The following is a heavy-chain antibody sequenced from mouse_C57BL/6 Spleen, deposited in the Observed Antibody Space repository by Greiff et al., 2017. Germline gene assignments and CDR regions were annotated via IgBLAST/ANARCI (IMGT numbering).Heavy chain of an antibody. V-gene: IGHV1-52*01. Sequence: QVQLQQPGAELVRPGSSVKLSCKASGYTFTSYWMHWVKQRPIQGLEWIGNIDPSDSETHYNQKFKDKATLTVDKSSSTAYMQLSSLTSEDSAVYYCAREGLDYGSSYYFDYGGQGTTLTVSS. CDR2: IDPSDSET. J-gene: IGHJ2*01. CDR3: AREGLDYGSSYYFDY. D-gene: IGHD1-1*01. CDR1: GYTFTSYW.